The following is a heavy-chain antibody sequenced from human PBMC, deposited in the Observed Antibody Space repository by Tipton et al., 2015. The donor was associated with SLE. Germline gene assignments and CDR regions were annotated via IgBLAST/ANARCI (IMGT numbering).Heavy chain of an antibody. CDR3: ARRHSSSWYFDY. Sequence: PGLVKPSETLSLTCTVSGGSISRTSYYWGWIRQPPGKGLEWIGSIHYGGSTFHNPSLKSRVTLSIDMSNNQFSLILTSMTAADTAVYYCARRHSSSWYFDYWGQGALVTVSS. CDR2: IHYGGST. D-gene: IGHD6-13*01. J-gene: IGHJ4*02. CDR1: GGSISRTSYY. V-gene: IGHV4-39*01.